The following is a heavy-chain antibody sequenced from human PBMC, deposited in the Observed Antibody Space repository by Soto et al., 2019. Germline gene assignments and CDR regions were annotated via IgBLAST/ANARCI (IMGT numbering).Heavy chain of an antibody. J-gene: IGHJ6*02. CDR1: GLTFSQYW. CDR2: ISDDGTIT. V-gene: IGHV3-74*01. Sequence: GSLRLSCAASGLTFSQYWMHWVRQAPGQGLVWVSRISDDGTITDYADSVKGRFTVSRDNARNTHSLQMNSLRSEDTAVYFCATAVDYDFWSGTTHYGMDVWGQGTTVTVSS. CDR3: ATAVDYDFWSGTTHYGMDV. D-gene: IGHD3-3*01.